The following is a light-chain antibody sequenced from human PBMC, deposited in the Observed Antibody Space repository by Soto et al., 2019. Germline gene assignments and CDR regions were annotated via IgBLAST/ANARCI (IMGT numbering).Light chain of an antibody. CDR2: GAS. CDR3: QQYYNWPPFT. V-gene: IGKV3-15*01. CDR1: QSVGTS. J-gene: IGKJ2*01. Sequence: EIVMTQSPATLSVSPGQRVTLSCRASQSVGTSIAWYQQKPGQAPRLLIYGASTRATGVPARFSGSGSGTAFTLTISSRQSEDFANYYCQQYYNWPPFTFGQGTKLEIK.